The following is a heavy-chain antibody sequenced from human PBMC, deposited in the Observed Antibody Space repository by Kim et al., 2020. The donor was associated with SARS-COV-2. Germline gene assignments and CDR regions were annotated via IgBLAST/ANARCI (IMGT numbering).Heavy chain of an antibody. Sequence: SETLSLTCTVSGGSVSSGDYYWSWIRQRPGKGLEWMGYIYYSKSTYYNPSLKSRVTVSLDTSKNQFSLTLTSVTVAGTAVYYCARRASSGLYSYFDPWGQGTLVTVSS. V-gene: IGHV4-31*03. CDR2: IYYSKST. D-gene: IGHD3-10*01. J-gene: IGHJ5*02. CDR1: GGSVSSGDYY. CDR3: ARRASSGLYSYFDP.